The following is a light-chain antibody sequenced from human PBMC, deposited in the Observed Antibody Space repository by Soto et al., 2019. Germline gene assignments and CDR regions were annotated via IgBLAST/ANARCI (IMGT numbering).Light chain of an antibody. V-gene: IGKV3-15*01. CDR2: GAS. CDR1: QSIDSD. CDR3: QQDSHGRT. J-gene: IGKJ1*01. Sequence: EIMMTQSPANVSVFPGERATLSCRASQSIDSDLDWYQQKPGHVPRVLIYGASTRATGVPARFSGSGSGTEFTLTIISLQSDDFAIYYCQQDSHGRTFGPGTKVEIK.